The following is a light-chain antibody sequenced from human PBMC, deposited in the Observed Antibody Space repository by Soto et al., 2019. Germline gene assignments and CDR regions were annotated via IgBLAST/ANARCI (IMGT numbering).Light chain of an antibody. CDR3: QQYYSTPHT. CDR2: SAS. CDR1: QSVLYSSNNKNY. V-gene: IGKV4-1*01. J-gene: IGKJ2*01. Sequence: DIVMTQSPDSLAVSLGERATINCKSSQSVLYSSNNKNYLAWYQQKPGQPPKLLIYSASTRESGVPDRFSGSGSGTDFTLTISSLQAEDVAVYYCQQYYSTPHTFGQGTKLEI.